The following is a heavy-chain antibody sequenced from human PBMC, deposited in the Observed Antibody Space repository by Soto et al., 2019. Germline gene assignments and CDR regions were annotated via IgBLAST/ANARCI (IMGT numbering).Heavy chain of an antibody. CDR1: GFTFSNFG. Sequence: QVQLVESGGGVVQPGRSLRLSCAASGFTFSNFGMHWVRQAPGKGLEWVAALSSDGSDEYYSDSVKGRFTISRDNSKNTLFLQMNSVRVEDTAVYYCAKGSEVARQELDYWGQGTLVTVSS. V-gene: IGHV3-30*18. CDR2: LSSDGSDE. J-gene: IGHJ4*02. D-gene: IGHD2-15*01. CDR3: AKGSEVARQELDY.